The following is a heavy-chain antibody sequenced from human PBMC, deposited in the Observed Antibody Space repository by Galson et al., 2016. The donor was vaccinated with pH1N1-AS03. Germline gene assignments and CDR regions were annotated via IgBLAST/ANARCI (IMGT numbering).Heavy chain of an antibody. CDR2: IDSNDEK. Sequence: PALVKPTQTLTLTRTFSGFSITTSGVRMTWTRQPPGMALEWLGRIDSNDEKFYSTSLETRLTISRDIFKNQVVLTMTNMDPVDTGTYYCARIRLWNTGLDVWGQGTTVTVSS. V-gene: IGHV2-70*04. CDR3: ARIRLWNTGLDV. CDR1: GFSITTSGVR. J-gene: IGHJ6*02. D-gene: IGHD1/OR15-1a*01.